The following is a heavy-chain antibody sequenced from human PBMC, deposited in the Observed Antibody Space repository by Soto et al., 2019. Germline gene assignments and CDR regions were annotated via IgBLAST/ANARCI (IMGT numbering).Heavy chain of an antibody. J-gene: IGHJ4*02. CDR3: ARVSWSNGEDY. Sequence: ASVKVSCKASGYTFTSYAMHWVRQAPGQGLEWMGWINADNGNTKYAQKLQGRVTMTTDTSTSTAYMELRSLRSDDTAVYYCARVSWSNGEDYWGQGTLVTVSS. V-gene: IGHV1-3*01. CDR1: GYTFTSYA. D-gene: IGHD4-17*01. CDR2: INADNGNT.